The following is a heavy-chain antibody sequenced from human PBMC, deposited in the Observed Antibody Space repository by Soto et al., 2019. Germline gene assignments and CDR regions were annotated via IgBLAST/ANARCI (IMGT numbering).Heavy chain of an antibody. CDR3: AGVYCSGGSCYYDYYYGMDV. V-gene: IGHV1-46*01. CDR2: INPSGGST. D-gene: IGHD2-15*01. CDR1: GYTFTSYY. Sequence: QVQLVQSGAEVKKPGASVKVSCKASGYTFTSYYMHWVRQAPGQALEWMGIINPSGGSTSYAQKFQGRVTMTRDTSTSTVYMELSSLRSEDTAVYYCAGVYCSGGSCYYDYYYGMDVWGQGTTVTVSS. J-gene: IGHJ6*02.